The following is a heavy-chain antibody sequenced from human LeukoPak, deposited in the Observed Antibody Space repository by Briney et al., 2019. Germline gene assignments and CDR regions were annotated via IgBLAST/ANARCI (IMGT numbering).Heavy chain of an antibody. J-gene: IGHJ3*02. CDR3: AREVKYSSSWYGAFDI. CDR2: IYHSGST. D-gene: IGHD6-13*01. Sequence: SETLSLTCAVFGGSISSGGYSWSWIRQPPGKGLEWIGYIYHSGSTYYNPSLKSRVTISVDRSKNQFSLKLSSVTAADTAVYYCAREVKYSSSWYGAFDIWGQGTMVTVSS. V-gene: IGHV4-30-2*01. CDR1: GGSISSGGYS.